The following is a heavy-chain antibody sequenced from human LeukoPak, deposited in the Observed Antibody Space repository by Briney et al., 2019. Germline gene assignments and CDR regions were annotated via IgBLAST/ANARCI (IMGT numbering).Heavy chain of an antibody. CDR2: ISPDNGNT. CDR1: GYTFSSHG. D-gene: IGHD2-2*01. CDR3: ARGLGVAPATTRAGYEDY. Sequence: ASVKVSCKASGYTFSSHGMSWVRQAPGQGLEWMGWISPDNGNTYYAERLQGRVTMTTDTSTSTAYMELRSLRSDDTAVYYCARGLGVAPATTRAGYEDYWGQGTLVTVSS. J-gene: IGHJ4*02. V-gene: IGHV1-18*04.